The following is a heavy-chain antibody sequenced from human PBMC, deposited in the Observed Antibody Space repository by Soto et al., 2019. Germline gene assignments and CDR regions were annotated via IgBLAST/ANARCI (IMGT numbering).Heavy chain of an antibody. Sequence: GGSLRLSCAASGFTFSSYAMHWVRQAPGKGLEWVAVISYDGSNKYYADSVKGRFTISRDNSKNTRYLQMNSLRAEDTAVYYCARDLLGVGYYYGSGSYYNYWGQGTLVTVSS. CDR3: ARDLLGVGYYYGSGSYYNY. CDR2: ISYDGSNK. V-gene: IGHV3-30-3*01. CDR1: GFTFSSYA. D-gene: IGHD3-10*01. J-gene: IGHJ4*02.